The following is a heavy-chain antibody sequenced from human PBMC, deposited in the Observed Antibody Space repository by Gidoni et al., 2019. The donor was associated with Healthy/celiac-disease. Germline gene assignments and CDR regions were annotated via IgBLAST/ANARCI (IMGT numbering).Heavy chain of an antibody. V-gene: IGHV3-23*01. CDR2: ISGSGGST. J-gene: IGHJ4*02. Sequence: EVQLLESGGGLVQPGGSLRLSCAASGFTFSSYAMSWVRPAPGKGLEWVSAISGSGGSTYYADSVKGRFTISRDNSKNTLYLQMNSLRAEDTAVYYCARMPNYYDSSNHFDYWGQGTLVTVSS. D-gene: IGHD3-22*01. CDR1: GFTFSSYA. CDR3: ARMPNYYDSSNHFDY.